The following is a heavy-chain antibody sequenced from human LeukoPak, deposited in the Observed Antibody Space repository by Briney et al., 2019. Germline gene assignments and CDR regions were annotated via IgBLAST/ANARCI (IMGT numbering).Heavy chain of an antibody. V-gene: IGHV1-18*01. CDR1: GYSFPTYG. CDR2: ISNDNGIT. J-gene: IGHJ4*02. D-gene: IGHD3-10*01. Sequence: ASVKVSCKTSGYSFPTYGISWVRQAPGQGLEWMGWISNDNGITNYAPQFQGRVTLDTETYTSTAYMELRNLRSDDTAVYYCARGGFDYYGTGRAFDVWGQGTLVTVSS. CDR3: ARGGFDYYGTGRAFDV.